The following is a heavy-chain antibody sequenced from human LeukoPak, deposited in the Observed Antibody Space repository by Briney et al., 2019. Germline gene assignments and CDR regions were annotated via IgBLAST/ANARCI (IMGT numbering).Heavy chain of an antibody. J-gene: IGHJ4*02. D-gene: IGHD4-23*01. CDR2: MTSSSSYI. CDR1: GFTSRSYA. Sequence: PGGSLRLSCAASGFTSRSYAMNWVRQAPGKGLEWVSSMTSSSSYIYYADSVKGRFTISRDNAKNSLYLQMNSLRAEDTAVYYCATVRGGNTRDFDYWGQGTLVTVSS. CDR3: ATVRGGNTRDFDY. V-gene: IGHV3-21*01.